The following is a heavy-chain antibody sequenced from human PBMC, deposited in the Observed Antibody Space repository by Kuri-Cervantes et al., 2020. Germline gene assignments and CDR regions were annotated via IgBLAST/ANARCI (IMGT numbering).Heavy chain of an antibody. V-gene: IGHV3-30-3*01. CDR2: ISYDGSNK. CDR3: AKDSGDILTDPGHPGHFQH. CDR1: GFTFSSYA. D-gene: IGHD3-9*01. J-gene: IGHJ1*01. Sequence: GGSLRLSCAASGFTFSSYAMHWVRLAPGKGLEWVAVISYDGSNKYYADSVKGRFTISRDNSKNTLYLQMNSLRAEDTAVYYCAKDSGDILTDPGHPGHFQHWGQGTLVTVSS.